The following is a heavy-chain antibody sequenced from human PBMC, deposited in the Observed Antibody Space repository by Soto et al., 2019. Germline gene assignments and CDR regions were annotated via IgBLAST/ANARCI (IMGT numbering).Heavy chain of an antibody. CDR3: ARTGYCSGGSCYSKGTYYYYGMDV. CDR1: GYSFTSYW. CDR2: IYPGDSDT. J-gene: IGHJ6*02. Sequence: GESLKISCKGSGYSFTSYWIGWVRQMPGKGLEWMGIIYPGDSDTRYSPSFQGQVTISADKSISTAYLQWSSLKASDTAMYYCARTGYCSGGSCYSKGTYYYYGMDVWGQGTKVTVAS. V-gene: IGHV5-51*01. D-gene: IGHD2-15*01.